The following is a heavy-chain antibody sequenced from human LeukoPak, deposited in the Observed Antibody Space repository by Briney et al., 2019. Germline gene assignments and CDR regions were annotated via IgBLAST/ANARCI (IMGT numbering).Heavy chain of an antibody. CDR1: GFSISSYE. D-gene: IGHD6-13*01. J-gene: IGHJ1*01. Sequence: GRSLRLSCAASGFSISSYEMNWVRQAPGKGLEWVSYISSSGTSIYYADSVKGRFTISRDNAKNSLYLQMTSLRAEDTAVYYCASRGSSWYKYFQHWGQGTLVTVSS. CDR3: ASRGSSWYKYFQH. CDR2: ISSSGTSI. V-gene: IGHV3-48*03.